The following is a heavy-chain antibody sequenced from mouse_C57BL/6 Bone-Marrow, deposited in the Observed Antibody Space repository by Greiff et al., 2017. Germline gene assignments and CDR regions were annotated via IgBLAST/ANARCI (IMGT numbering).Heavy chain of an antibody. CDR3: ARARRYFDY. V-gene: IGHV1-63*01. CDR1: GYAFTNYW. Sequence: VMLVESGAELVRPGTSVKMSCKASGYAFTNYWIGWAKQRPGHGLEWIGDIYPGGGYTNYNEKFKGKATLTADKSSSTAYMQFSSLTSEDSAIYYCARARRYFDYWGQGTTLTVSS. CDR2: IYPGGGYT. J-gene: IGHJ2*01.